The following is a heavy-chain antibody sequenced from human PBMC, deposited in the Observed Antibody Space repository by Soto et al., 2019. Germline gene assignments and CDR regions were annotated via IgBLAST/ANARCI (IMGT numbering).Heavy chain of an antibody. D-gene: IGHD6-13*01. J-gene: IGHJ6*02. CDR3: ARDLTRFTSSSWYLPTYYYGMDV. CDR2: IKFDGSTT. V-gene: IGHV3-74*01. Sequence: GGSLRLSCVASGFTFSTYWMHWVRQAPGKGLVWVSRIKFDGSTTSYADSVKGRFTISRDNAKNTVYLQMNSLRAEDTAVYYCARDLTRFTSSSWYLPTYYYGMDVWGQGTTVTVSS. CDR1: GFTFSTYW.